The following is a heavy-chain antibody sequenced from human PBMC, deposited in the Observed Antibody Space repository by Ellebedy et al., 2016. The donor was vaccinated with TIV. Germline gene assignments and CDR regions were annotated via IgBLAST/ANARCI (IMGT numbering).Heavy chain of an antibody. D-gene: IGHD6-25*01. CDR2: IYQSGST. V-gene: IGHV4-30-2*01. Sequence: MPSETLSLTCAVSGGSISSGGYSWSWIRQPPGKGLEWIGYIYQSGSTYHNPSLKSRVTISVDRSKNQFSLKLSSVTAADTAVYYCAREGDAAGFDYWGQGTLVTVSS. CDR3: AREGDAAGFDY. CDR1: GGSISSGGYS. J-gene: IGHJ4*02.